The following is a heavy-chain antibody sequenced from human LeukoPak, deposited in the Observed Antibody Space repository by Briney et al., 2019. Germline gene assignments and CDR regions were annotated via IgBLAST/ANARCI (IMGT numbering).Heavy chain of an antibody. V-gene: IGHV1-18*04. CDR2: ISAYNGNT. D-gene: IGHD3-9*01. CDR3: VRDLNRYFDWLLHLDY. Sequence: ASVKVSCKASGYTFISYGISWVRQAPGQGLEWMGWISAYNGNTNYAQKLQGRVTMTTDTSTSTAYMELRSLRSDDTAVYYCVRDLNRYFDWLLHLDYWGQGTLVTVSS. J-gene: IGHJ4*02. CDR1: GYTFISYG.